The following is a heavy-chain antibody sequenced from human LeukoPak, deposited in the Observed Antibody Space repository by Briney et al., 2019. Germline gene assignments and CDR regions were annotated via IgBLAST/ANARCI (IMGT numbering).Heavy chain of an antibody. V-gene: IGHV4-34*01. Sequence: PSETLSLTCAVYGGSFSGYYWSWIRQPPGKGLEWIGEINHSGSTNYNPSLKSRVTISVDTSKNQFSLKLSSVTAADTAVYYCARGSSRGFGVVIIRHYFDYWGQGTLVTVSS. CDR3: ARGSSRGFGVVIIRHYFDY. CDR2: INHSGST. CDR1: GGSFSGYY. J-gene: IGHJ4*02. D-gene: IGHD3-3*01.